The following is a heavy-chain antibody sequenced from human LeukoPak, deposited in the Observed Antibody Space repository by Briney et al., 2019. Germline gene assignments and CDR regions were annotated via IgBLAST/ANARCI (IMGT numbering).Heavy chain of an antibody. J-gene: IGHJ5*02. CDR2: TYYGSKWYS. V-gene: IGHV6-1*01. Sequence: PSQTLSLTCVISGDSVSSNSAAWNWIRQSPSRGLEWLGRTYYGSKWYSDYAASVRGRISINPDTSNNQFSLQLNSVIPEDTAVYYCAYYGDPPYNWFDPWGQGIPVTVSS. D-gene: IGHD3-10*01. CDR1: GDSVSSNSAA. CDR3: AYYGDPPYNWFDP.